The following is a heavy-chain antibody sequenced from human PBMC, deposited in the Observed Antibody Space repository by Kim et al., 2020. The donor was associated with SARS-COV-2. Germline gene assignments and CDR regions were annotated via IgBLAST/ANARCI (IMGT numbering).Heavy chain of an antibody. D-gene: IGHD3-9*01. CDR3: ARPYYDILTGYYPYYFDY. V-gene: IGHV4-59*08. CDR1: GGSISSYY. CDR2: IYYSGST. Sequence: SETRSLTCTVSGGSISSYYWSWIRQPPGKGLEWIGYIYYSGSTNYNPSLKSRVTISVDTSKKQFSLKLSSVTAADTAVYYCARPYYDILTGYYPYYFDYWGQGTLVTVSS. J-gene: IGHJ4*02.